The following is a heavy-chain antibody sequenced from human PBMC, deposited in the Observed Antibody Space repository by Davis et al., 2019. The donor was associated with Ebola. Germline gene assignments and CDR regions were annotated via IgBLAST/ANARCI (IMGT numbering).Heavy chain of an antibody. J-gene: IGHJ6*02. CDR1: GNSFTNLW. D-gene: IGHD1-7*01. CDR2: IYTGDSDT. CDR3: ARLVAGTNRVYYYGMDV. V-gene: IGHV5-51*01. Sequence: KVSCKGSGNSFTNLWIGWVRQMPGKGLEWMGLIYTGDSDTRYSPSFQGQVTISADKSISTAYLQWSSLKASDTAMYYCARLVAGTNRVYYYGMDVWGQGTTVTVSS.